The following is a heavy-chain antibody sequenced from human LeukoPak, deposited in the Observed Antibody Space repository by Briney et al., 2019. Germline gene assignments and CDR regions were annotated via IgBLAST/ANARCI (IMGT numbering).Heavy chain of an antibody. CDR3: ARGTSSGAGFGELFGSVGNYYFDY. CDR2: ISSSSSTI. J-gene: IGHJ4*02. V-gene: IGHV3-48*01. CDR1: GFTFSSYS. D-gene: IGHD3-10*01. Sequence: GGSLRLSCAASGFTFSSYSMNWVRQAPGKGLEWVSYISSSSSTIYYADSVKGRFAISRDNAKNSLYLQMNSLRAEDTAVYYCARGTSSGAGFGELFGSVGNYYFDYWGQGTLVTVSS.